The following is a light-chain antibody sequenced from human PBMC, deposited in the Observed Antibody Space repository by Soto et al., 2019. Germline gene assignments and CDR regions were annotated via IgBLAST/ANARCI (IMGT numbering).Light chain of an antibody. J-gene: IGLJ2*01. CDR1: SSDVGGYNY. V-gene: IGLV2-14*01. CDR2: DVS. Sequence: QSALTQPASVSGSPGQSITISCTGTSSDVGGYNYVSWYQQHPGRAPQLMIYDVSNRPSGVSNRFSGSRSGNTASLTISGLQAEDEADYYCSSYPSSSTVVFGGGTKVTVL. CDR3: SSYPSSSTVV.